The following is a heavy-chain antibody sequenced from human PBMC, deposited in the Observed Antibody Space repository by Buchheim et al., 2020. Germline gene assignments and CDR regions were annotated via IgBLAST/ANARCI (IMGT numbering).Heavy chain of an antibody. D-gene: IGHD6-13*01. CDR2: IYYSGST. J-gene: IGHJ6*02. V-gene: IGHV4-30-4*01. Sequence: QVQLQESGPGLVKPSQTLSLTCTVSGGSISSGDYYWSWIRQPPGKGLEWIGYIYYSGSTYYNPSIKSRVTISVDTSHTQFSLKLSSVTAADTAVYYCARVEYSSSWAYYYYYGMDVWGQGTT. CDR3: ARVEYSSSWAYYYYYGMDV. CDR1: GGSISSGDYY.